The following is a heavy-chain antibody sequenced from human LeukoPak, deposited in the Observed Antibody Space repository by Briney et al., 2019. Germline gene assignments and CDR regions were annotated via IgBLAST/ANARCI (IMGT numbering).Heavy chain of an antibody. V-gene: IGHV3-23*01. J-gene: IGHJ4*02. CDR3: AKSRSSEARAGSNY. CDR2: ISGSGDST. Sequence: AGGSLRLSCAASGFTFSSYAMSWVRQAPGKGLEWVSSISGSGDSTYYADSVKGRFTISRDNSKNTLYLQLNSLRAEDTAVYYCAKSRSSEARAGSNYWGQGTLVTVSS. CDR1: GFTFSSYA. D-gene: IGHD6-6*01.